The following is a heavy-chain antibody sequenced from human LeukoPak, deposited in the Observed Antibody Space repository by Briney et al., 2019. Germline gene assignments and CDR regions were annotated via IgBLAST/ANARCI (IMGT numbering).Heavy chain of an antibody. J-gene: IGHJ4*02. CDR3: ASRSKVVAGPYFDY. V-gene: IGHV3-53*01. CDR2: IYSGGST. CDR1: GFTVSSNY. D-gene: IGHD2-15*01. Sequence: GGSLRLSCAASGFTVSSNYMSWVRQAPGKGLEWVSVIYSGGSTYYADSVKGRFTIPRDNSKNTLYLQMNSLRAEDTAVYYCASRSKVVAGPYFDYWGQGTLVTVSS.